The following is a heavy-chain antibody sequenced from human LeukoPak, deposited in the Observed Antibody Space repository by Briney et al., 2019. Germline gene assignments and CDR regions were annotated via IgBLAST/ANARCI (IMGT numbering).Heavy chain of an antibody. CDR3: ATTNRYGGGDRHFDY. CDR2: ISNIGST. J-gene: IGHJ4*02. Sequence: PSETLSLTCTVSGASISNYYCSWIRQPPGKGLEWIGYISNIGSTFYNPSLKSRVTISVDSSKSQFSLKLNSVTTADTAVYYCATTNRYGGGDRHFDYWGQGTLVTVSS. CDR1: GASISNYY. D-gene: IGHD3-16*01. V-gene: IGHV4-59*01.